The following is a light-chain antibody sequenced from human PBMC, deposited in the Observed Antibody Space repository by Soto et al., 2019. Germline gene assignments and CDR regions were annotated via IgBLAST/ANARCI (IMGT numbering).Light chain of an antibody. CDR1: QHISYY. CDR2: SAN. V-gene: IGKV1-39*01. CDR3: QQSFRTPGT. Sequence: DIQMTQSPSSLSASVGDRVTITCRASQHISYYLNWYQQKPGKAPKLLIHSANSLRSGVPSRFNASGSGTDFTFTISSLPLEDFASYYCQQSFRTPGTFGGGTKVDIK. J-gene: IGKJ4*01.